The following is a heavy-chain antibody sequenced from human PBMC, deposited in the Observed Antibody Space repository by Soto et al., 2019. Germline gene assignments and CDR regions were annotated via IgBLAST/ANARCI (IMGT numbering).Heavy chain of an antibody. CDR2: ISSSGSTI. Sequence: EVQLVESGGGLVQPGGSLRLSCAASGFTFSSYEMNWVRQAPGKGLEWGSYISSSGSTIYYADSVKGRFTISRDNAKNSLYLQMNSLRAEDTAVYYCAREGRTVITGYFDCWGQGTLVTVSS. CDR1: GFTFSSYE. CDR3: AREGRTVITGYFDC. V-gene: IGHV3-48*03. J-gene: IGHJ4*02. D-gene: IGHD4-17*01.